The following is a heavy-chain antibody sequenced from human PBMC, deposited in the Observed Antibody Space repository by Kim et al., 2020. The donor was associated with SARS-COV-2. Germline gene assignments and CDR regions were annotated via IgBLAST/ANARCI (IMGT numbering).Heavy chain of an antibody. Sequence: SVKGMFTISRDNSKNTLYLQMTSLRAEDTAVYYCAKSVVVVPAAIRYFDLWGRGTLVTVSS. CDR3: AKSVVVVPAAIRYFDL. D-gene: IGHD2-2*01. J-gene: IGHJ2*01. V-gene: IGHV3-23*01.